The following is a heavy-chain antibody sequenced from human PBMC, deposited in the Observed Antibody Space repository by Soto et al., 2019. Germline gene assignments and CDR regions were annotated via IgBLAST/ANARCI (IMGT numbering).Heavy chain of an antibody. J-gene: IGHJ4*02. CDR3: ARDRLIAVTGLLHY. V-gene: IGHV1-18*01. CDR2: ISAYNGKT. D-gene: IGHD6-19*01. Sequence: QVQLVQSGAEVKKPGASVKVSCKTSGYPFTSYGINWVRQAPGQGPEWMGWISAYNGKTSYTQKFQGRVTMTKDTSTSTAYMELRSLRSDDKAVYYCARDRLIAVTGLLHYWGQGTLVNVSS. CDR1: GYPFTSYG.